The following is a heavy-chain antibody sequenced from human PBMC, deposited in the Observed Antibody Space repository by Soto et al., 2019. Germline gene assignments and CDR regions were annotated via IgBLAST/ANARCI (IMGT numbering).Heavy chain of an antibody. CDR3: ARDLGYCSSTSCSVVDWFDP. D-gene: IGHD2-2*01. CDR1: GGTFSSYA. V-gene: IGHV1-69*13. Sequence: GASVKVSCTASGGTFSSYAISWVRQAPGQGLEWMGGIIPIFGTANYAQKFQGRVTITADESTSTAYMELSSLRSEDTAVYYCARDLGYCSSTSCSVVDWFDPWGQGTLVTVSS. J-gene: IGHJ5*02. CDR2: IIPIFGTA.